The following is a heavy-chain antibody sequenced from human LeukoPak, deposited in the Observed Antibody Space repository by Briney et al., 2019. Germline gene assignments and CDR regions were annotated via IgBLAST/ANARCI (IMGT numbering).Heavy chain of an antibody. CDR1: GFTFSSYG. D-gene: IGHD7-27*01. J-gene: IGHJ4*02. Sequence: PGGSLRLSCAASGFTFSSYGMHWVRQAPGKGLEWVAVISYDGSNKYYADSVKGRFTISRDNSKNTLYLQMNSLRAEDTAVYYCARGVTGKIDYWGQGTLVTVSS. CDR2: ISYDGSNK. V-gene: IGHV3-30*03. CDR3: ARGVTGKIDY.